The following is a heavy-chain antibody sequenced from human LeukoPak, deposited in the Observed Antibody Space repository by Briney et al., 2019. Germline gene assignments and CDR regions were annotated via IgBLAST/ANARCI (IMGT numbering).Heavy chain of an antibody. CDR3: ARRVVAGTTVDF. CDR2: IFYDGTT. D-gene: IGHD6-19*01. J-gene: IGHJ4*02. Sequence: PSETLSLTCTVSGGSISSPNSYWGWIRQPPGKGPEWIGSIFYDGTTYYNPSLKSRVTISVDTSKSQFSLTLRSVTAADTAVYYCARRVVAGTTVDFWGQGNLATVSS. CDR1: GGSISSPNSY. V-gene: IGHV4-39*01.